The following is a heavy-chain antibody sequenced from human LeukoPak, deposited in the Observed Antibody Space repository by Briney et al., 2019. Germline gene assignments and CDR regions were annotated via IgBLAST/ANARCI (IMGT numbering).Heavy chain of an antibody. Sequence: GGSLRLSCAASGFTFSSYAMSWVRQAPGKGLEWVSAISGSGGNTYYADSVKGRFTISRDNSKNTLYLEMNSLRADDTAVYYCARVGCSSTSCYDPFYGMDVWGQGTTVTVSS. CDR1: GFTFSSYA. V-gene: IGHV3-23*01. CDR2: ISGSGGNT. J-gene: IGHJ6*02. CDR3: ARVGCSSTSCYDPFYGMDV. D-gene: IGHD2-2*01.